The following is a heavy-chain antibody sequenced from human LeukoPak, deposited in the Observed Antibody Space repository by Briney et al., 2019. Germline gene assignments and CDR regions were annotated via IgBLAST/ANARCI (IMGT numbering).Heavy chain of an antibody. D-gene: IGHD6-13*01. Sequence: SETLCLTCAVYGGSFSGYYWSWIRQPPGKGLEWIGEINHSGSTNYNPSLKSRVTISVDTSKNQFSLKLSSVTAADTAVYYCARGPGAWGAAAGTEFDYWGQGTLVTVSS. CDR1: GGSFSGYY. CDR2: INHSGST. J-gene: IGHJ4*02. V-gene: IGHV4-34*01. CDR3: ARGPGAWGAAAGTEFDY.